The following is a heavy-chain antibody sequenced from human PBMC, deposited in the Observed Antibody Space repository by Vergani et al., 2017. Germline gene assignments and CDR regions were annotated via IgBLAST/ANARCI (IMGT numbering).Heavy chain of an antibody. CDR3: ATAAPLGYCSSTRCYRYLDY. J-gene: IGHJ4*02. V-gene: IGHV1-69*01. CDR1: GGTFSSYA. CDR2: IIPIFGTA. Sequence: QVQLVQSGAEVKKPGSSVKVSCKASGGTFSSYAISWVRQAPGQGLEWMGGIIPIFGTANYAQEFQGRVTMSAYESTGTAYMGLCSLRSEDAAVYSCATAAPLGYCSSTRCYRYLDYWGQGTLVTVSS. D-gene: IGHD2-2*01.